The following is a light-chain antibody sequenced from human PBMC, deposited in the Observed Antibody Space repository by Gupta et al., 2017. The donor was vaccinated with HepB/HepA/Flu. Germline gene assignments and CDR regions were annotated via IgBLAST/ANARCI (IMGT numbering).Light chain of an antibody. CDR2: QVS. V-gene: IGKV2-30*01. Sequence: DVVLTQSPLSLPVTLGQPASISCRSRQSLVFSDGNTFLHWFQQRPGQSLRRLLYQVSKRDWGVPERCSGSGSGTDFTLRSSRVEAEDVAIYYLVQCTHWHSFGGGTKVEIK. CDR3: VQCTHWHS. J-gene: IGKJ4*01. CDR1: QSLVFSDGNTF.